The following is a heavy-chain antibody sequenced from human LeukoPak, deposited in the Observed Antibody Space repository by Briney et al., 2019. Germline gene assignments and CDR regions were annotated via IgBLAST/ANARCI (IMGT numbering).Heavy chain of an antibody. J-gene: IGHJ4*02. CDR2: INHSGST. CDR3: ARGLHSSGSFDY. D-gene: IGHD6-19*01. Sequence: SETLSLTCAVYGGSFSGYYWSWFRQPPGKGLEWIGEINHSGSTNYNPSLKSRVTISVDTSKNQFSLKLSSVTAADTAVYYCARGLHSSGSFDYWGQGTLVTVSS. V-gene: IGHV4-34*01. CDR1: GGSFSGYY.